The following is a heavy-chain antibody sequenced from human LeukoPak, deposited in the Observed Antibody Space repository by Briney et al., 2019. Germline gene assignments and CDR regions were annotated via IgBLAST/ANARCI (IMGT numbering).Heavy chain of an antibody. CDR1: GGFISSYY. D-gene: IGHD6-6*01. Sequence: PSETLSLTRTVSGGFISSYYWCWIRQSPGKGLEWIGYIDYRGSTNYNPSLKSRVTMSVDTSKNQFSLNLNSVTAADSAVYYCARRGAARRYDGLDVWGQGTTITVSS. J-gene: IGHJ6*02. V-gene: IGHV4-59*08. CDR2: IDYRGST. CDR3: ARRGAARRYDGLDV.